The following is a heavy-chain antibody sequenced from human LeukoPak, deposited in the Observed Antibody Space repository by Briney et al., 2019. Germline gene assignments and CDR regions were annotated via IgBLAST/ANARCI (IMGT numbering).Heavy chain of an antibody. J-gene: IGHJ3*02. Sequence: SETLSLTCTVSGYSISSGYYWGWIRQPPGKGLEWIGSIYYSGSTYYNPSLKSRVTISIDTSKNQFSLKLNSVTAADTAVYYCARDLVVGATHDAFDIWGQGTMVIVSS. CDR2: IYYSGST. V-gene: IGHV4-38-2*02. CDR1: GYSISSGYY. CDR3: ARDLVVGATHDAFDI. D-gene: IGHD1-26*01.